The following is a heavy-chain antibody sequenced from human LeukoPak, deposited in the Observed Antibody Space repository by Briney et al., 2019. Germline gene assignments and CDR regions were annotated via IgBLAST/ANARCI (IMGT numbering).Heavy chain of an antibody. CDR2: IYYSGST. CDR3: ARQGGSSSAYYWFDP. D-gene: IGHD3-22*01. J-gene: IGHJ5*02. V-gene: IGHV4-59*08. CDR1: GGSISSYY. Sequence: SETLSLTCTVSGGSISSYYWSWIRQPPGKGLEWIGYIYYSGSTNYNPSLKSRVTISVDTSKNQFSLKLNSVTAADTAVYYCARQGGSSSAYYWFDPWGQGTLATVSS.